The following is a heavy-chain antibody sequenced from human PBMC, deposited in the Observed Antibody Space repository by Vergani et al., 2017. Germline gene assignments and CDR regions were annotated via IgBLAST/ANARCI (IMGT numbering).Heavy chain of an antibody. CDR3: AKGIHGSGSYSVFDY. V-gene: IGHV3-23*01. CDR1: GFTFSSYA. J-gene: IGHJ4*02. Sequence: EVQLLESGGGLVQPGGSLRLSCAASGFTFSSYAMSWVRQAPGKGLEWVSGISGSGGSTYYADSVKGRFTISRDNSKNTLYLQMNSLRAEDTAVYYCAKGIHGSGSYSVFDYWGQGTLVTVSS. CDR2: ISGSGGST. D-gene: IGHD3-10*01.